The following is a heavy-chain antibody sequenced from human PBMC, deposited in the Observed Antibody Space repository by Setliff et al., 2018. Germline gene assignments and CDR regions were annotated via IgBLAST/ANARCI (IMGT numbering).Heavy chain of an antibody. CDR3: ARGITGNYNFWSGYYNYYYYYMDV. D-gene: IGHD3-3*01. Sequence: SETLSLTCAVYGGSFSGYYWSWIRQPPGKGLEWIGEINHSGSTNYNPSLKSRVTISVDTSKNPFSLKLSSVTAADTAVYYCARGITGNYNFWSGYYNYYYYYMDVWGKGTTVTVSS. CDR1: GGSFSGYY. CDR2: INHSGST. J-gene: IGHJ6*03. V-gene: IGHV4-34*01.